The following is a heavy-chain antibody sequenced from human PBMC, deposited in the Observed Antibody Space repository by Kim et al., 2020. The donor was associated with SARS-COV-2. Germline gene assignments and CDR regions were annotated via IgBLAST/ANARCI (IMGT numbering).Heavy chain of an antibody. CDR3: ARHRYYDRCDFDY. V-gene: IGHV4-59*08. CDR2: VSSTGST. Sequence: SETLSLTCSVSGDSMYDFYWNWIRQPPGKGLEWIGYVSSTGSTSYSPSLGSRVTISVDRSKKQFSLILSSVTAADTAVYYCARHRYYDRCDFDYWGQGTLVTVSS. D-gene: IGHD3-22*01. J-gene: IGHJ4*02. CDR1: GDSMYDFY.